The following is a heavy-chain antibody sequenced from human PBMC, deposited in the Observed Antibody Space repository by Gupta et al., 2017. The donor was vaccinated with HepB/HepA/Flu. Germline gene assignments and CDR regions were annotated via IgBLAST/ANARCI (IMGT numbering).Heavy chain of an antibody. J-gene: IGHJ4*02. V-gene: IGHV3-74*01. CDR2: INSDGSST. CDR3: ASLSRTWGSSLDYFDY. CDR1: GFTFSNYW. Sequence: EVQLVESGGGLVQPGGSLRLSCAASGFTFSNYWMHWVRQAPGKGLVWVSRINSDGSSTSYADSVKGRFTISRDNAKNTLSLLMNSLRAEDTAVYYCASLSRTWGSSLDYFDYWGQGTLVTVSS. D-gene: IGHD7-27*01.